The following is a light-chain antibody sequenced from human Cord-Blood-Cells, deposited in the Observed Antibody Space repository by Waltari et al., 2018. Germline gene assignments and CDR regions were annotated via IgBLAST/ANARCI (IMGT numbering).Light chain of an antibody. Sequence: QSALTQPAPVSGSPGQSITISCPATSSDVGGYNYVSWYQQHPSKAPQLMIFDVIKRPSGVSNRFSGSKSGNTASLTISGLQAEDEADYYCSSYTSSSTWVFGGGTKLTVL. CDR3: SSYTSSSTWV. J-gene: IGLJ3*02. V-gene: IGLV2-14*01. CDR2: DVI. CDR1: SSDVGGYNY.